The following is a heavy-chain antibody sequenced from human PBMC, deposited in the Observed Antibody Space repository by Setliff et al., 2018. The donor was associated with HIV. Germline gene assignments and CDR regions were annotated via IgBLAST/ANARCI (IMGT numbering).Heavy chain of an antibody. V-gene: IGHV4-59*11. D-gene: IGHD3-22*01. J-gene: IGHJ6*03. CDR1: GGSLNRHY. CDR3: ARGNYDTSDYYTNFYYYYMDV. CDR2: IYYSGST. Sequence: PSETLSLTCSVSGGSLNRHYWRWIRQAPGKGLEWLGYIYYSGSTSYSPSLRGRVTMSVDPSKNQFSLKLNSVTAADTAIYYCARGNYDTSDYYTNFYYYYMDVWGKGTAVTVSS.